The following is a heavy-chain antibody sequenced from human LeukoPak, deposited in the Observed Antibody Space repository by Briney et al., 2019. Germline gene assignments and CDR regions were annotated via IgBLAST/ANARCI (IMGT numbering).Heavy chain of an antibody. J-gene: IGHJ6*02. V-gene: IGHV3-74*01. Sequence: GGSLRLSCAASGFAFSSYWMHWVRHAPGKGLVWVSRINSDGSSTSYADSVKGRFTISRDNAKNTLYLQMNSLRAEDTAVYYCAGDLPLYYYGMDVWGQGTTVTVSS. CDR2: INSDGSST. D-gene: IGHD5/OR15-5a*01. CDR3: AGDLPLYYYGMDV. CDR1: GFAFSSYW.